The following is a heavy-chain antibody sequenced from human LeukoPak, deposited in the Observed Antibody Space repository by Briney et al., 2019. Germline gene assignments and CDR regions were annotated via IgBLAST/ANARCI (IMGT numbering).Heavy chain of an antibody. D-gene: IGHD2-21*01. CDR3: AREIEAQTTYCAFDI. J-gene: IGHJ3*02. Sequence: SETLSLTCVVSGGSISSTSYYWGWIRQPPGKGREWIGSIYYSGSTYYSPSLKSRVTISVDTSKNQFSLQLNSVTPEDTAVYFCAREIEAQTTYCAFDIWGQGTMVTVSS. V-gene: IGHV4-39*07. CDR1: GGSISSTSYY. CDR2: IYYSGST.